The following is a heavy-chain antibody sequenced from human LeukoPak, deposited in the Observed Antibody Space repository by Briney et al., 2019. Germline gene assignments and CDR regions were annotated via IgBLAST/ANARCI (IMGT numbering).Heavy chain of an antibody. V-gene: IGHV3-23*01. D-gene: IGHD3-10*01. Sequence: PGGSLRLSCTASGFTFGDYAMSWVRQAPGKGLEWVSAISGSGGSTYYADSVKGRFTISRDNSKNTLYLQMNSLRAEDTAVHYCAKASGSGTYYKSPFDYWGQGTLVTVSS. CDR2: ISGSGGST. J-gene: IGHJ4*02. CDR1: GFTFGDYA. CDR3: AKASGSGTYYKSPFDY.